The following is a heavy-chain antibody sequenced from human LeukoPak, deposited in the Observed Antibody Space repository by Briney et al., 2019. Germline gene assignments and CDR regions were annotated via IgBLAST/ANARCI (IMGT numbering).Heavy chain of an antibody. CDR1: GYTFTSYY. V-gene: IGHV1-46*01. D-gene: IGHD3-22*01. J-gene: IGHJ1*01. Sequence: ASVKVSCKASGYTFTSYYMHWVRQAPGQGLEWMGIINPSGGSTSYAQKFQGRVIMTRDTSTSTVYMELSSLRSEDTAVYYCARGRSDSSGSAEYFQHWGQGTLVTVSS. CDR3: ARGRSDSSGSAEYFQH. CDR2: INPSGGST.